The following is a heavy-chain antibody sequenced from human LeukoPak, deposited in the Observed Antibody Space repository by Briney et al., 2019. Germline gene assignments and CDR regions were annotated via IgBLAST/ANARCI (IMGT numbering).Heavy chain of an antibody. CDR3: ARGSASNFDY. D-gene: IGHD6-13*01. Sequence: SETLSLTCTVSGGSISSYYWSWVRQPPGKGLEWIGYIYYSGSTNYNPSLKSRVTISVGTSKNQFSLKLSLMTAADRAVYYCARGSASNFDYWGQGTLVTVSS. V-gene: IGHV4-59*01. J-gene: IGHJ4*02. CDR1: GGSISSYY. CDR2: IYYSGST.